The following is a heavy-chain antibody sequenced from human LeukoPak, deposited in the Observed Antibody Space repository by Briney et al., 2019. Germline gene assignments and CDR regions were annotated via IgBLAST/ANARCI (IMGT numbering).Heavy chain of an antibody. CDR3: TRPRYCSGGSCYFDY. Sequence: PGGSLRLSCTGSGFTFGDYGMSWVRQAPGKGLEWVDFIRSKAYGGTTEYAASVKGRFTISRDDSKSIAYLQMNSLKTEDTAVYYCTRPRYCSGGSCYFDYWGQGTLVTVSS. J-gene: IGHJ4*02. D-gene: IGHD2-15*01. CDR1: GFTFGDYG. CDR2: IRSKAYGGTT. V-gene: IGHV3-49*04.